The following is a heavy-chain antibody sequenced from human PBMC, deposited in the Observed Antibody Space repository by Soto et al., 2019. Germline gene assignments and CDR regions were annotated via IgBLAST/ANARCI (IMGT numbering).Heavy chain of an antibody. Sequence: GGSLRLSCAASGFTFSTYSMNWVRQAPGKGPEWVSYISSSSSTISYAASVKGRFTISRDNAKNSLFLQMNSLRAEDTAVYYCARARGNYYYYYYMDVWGKGTTVTVSS. V-gene: IGHV3-48*01. J-gene: IGHJ6*03. CDR3: ARARGNYYYYYYMDV. CDR1: GFTFSTYS. D-gene: IGHD3-16*01. CDR2: ISSSSSTI.